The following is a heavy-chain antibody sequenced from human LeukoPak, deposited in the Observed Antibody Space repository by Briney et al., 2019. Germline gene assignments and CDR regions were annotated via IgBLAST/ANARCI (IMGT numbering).Heavy chain of an antibody. Sequence: SETLSLTCTVSGGSISSYYWSWIRQPPGRGLEWIAYIYYTGKTNYNPSLKSRVSIFVDASKNQFSLRLNSVTAADTAIYYCARAYSSSSATLGYWGQGTLVTVSS. CDR3: ARAYSSSSATLGY. CDR2: IYYTGKT. CDR1: GGSISSYY. D-gene: IGHD6-6*01. V-gene: IGHV4-59*01. J-gene: IGHJ4*02.